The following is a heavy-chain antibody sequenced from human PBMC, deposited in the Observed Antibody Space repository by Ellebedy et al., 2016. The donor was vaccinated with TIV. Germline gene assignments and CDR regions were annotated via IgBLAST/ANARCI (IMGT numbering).Heavy chain of an antibody. CDR2: ISYDGSNK. V-gene: IGHV3-30*03. D-gene: IGHD3-16*01. CDR3: ATLYGFGSTFRSSYGMDV. J-gene: IGHJ6*02. CDR1: GFTFSSYG. Sequence: GESLKISXAASGFTFSSYGMHWVRQAPGKGLEWVAVISYDGSNKYYADSVKGRFTISRDNSKNTLYLQMNSLRAEDTAVYYCATLYGFGSTFRSSYGMDVWGQGTTVTVSS.